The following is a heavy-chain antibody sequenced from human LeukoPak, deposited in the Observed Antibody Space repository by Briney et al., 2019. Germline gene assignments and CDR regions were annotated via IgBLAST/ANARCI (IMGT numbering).Heavy chain of an antibody. CDR2: IKQDGSEK. V-gene: IGHV3-7*01. CDR3: ARDQGDYYYGSGSYYTDY. CDR1: GFTFSSYW. J-gene: IGHJ4*02. Sequence: GSLRLSCAASGFTFSSYWMSWVRQAPGKGLEWVANIKQDGSEKYYVDSVKGRFTISRDNAKNSLYLQMNSLRAEDTAVYYCARDQGDYYYGSGSYYTDYWGQGTLVTVSS. D-gene: IGHD3-10*01.